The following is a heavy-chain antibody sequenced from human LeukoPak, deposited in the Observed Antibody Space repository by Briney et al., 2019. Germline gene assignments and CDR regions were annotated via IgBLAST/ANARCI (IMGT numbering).Heavy chain of an antibody. CDR1: GGSISSYY. J-gene: IGHJ4*02. V-gene: IGHV4-4*07. CDR2: IYSSGST. CDR3: SRGLDSRKLDY. D-gene: IGHD3-22*01. Sequence: SETLSLTCTVSGGSISSYYWNWIRQPAGKGLEWIGRIYSSGSTNYNPSLKSRVTMSVDTSKNQFSLKLSSATAADTAVYFCSRGLDSRKLDYWGQGTLVTVSS.